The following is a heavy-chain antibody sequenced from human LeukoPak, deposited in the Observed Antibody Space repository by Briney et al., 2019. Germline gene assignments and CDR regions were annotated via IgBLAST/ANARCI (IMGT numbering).Heavy chain of an antibody. CDR1: GLTFSSFW. D-gene: IGHD3-22*01. J-gene: IGHJ1*01. Sequence: GGSLRLSCAASGLTFSSFWMSWVSQAPGKGLEWVANIKRDGSEKYYVDSVKGRFTISRDNAKNSLYLQMNSLRVEDTAVYYCARGEYYYDGGYWGQGTLVTVSS. CDR3: ARGEYYYDGGY. V-gene: IGHV3-7*04. CDR2: IKRDGSEK.